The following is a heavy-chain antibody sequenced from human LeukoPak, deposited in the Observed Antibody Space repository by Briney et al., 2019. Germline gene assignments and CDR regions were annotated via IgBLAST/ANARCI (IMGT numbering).Heavy chain of an antibody. CDR3: ARAKSPSGIGFFVS. J-gene: IGHJ4*02. CDR2: IYPGDSDT. Sequence: GESLKISCKGSGYSFSSNWIGWVRQVPGKGLEWMGIIYPGDSDTRYSPSFQGQVTISADKSISTAYLQWSSLKASDTAMYYCARAKSPSGIGFFVSWGQGTLVTVSS. CDR1: GYSFSSNW. V-gene: IGHV5-51*01. D-gene: IGHD2-15*01.